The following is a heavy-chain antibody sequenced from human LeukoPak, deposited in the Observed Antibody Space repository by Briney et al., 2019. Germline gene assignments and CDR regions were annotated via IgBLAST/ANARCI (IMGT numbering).Heavy chain of an antibody. Sequence: SVKVSCKASGFTFSTSAVQWVRQARGQRLEWIGWIVVGSSNTNYAQKFQERVTITRDMSTSTAYMELTSLRSEDTAVYYCARGTSDGGCDYWGQGTLVTVSS. J-gene: IGHJ4*02. CDR3: ARGTSDGGCDY. CDR1: GFTFSTSA. V-gene: IGHV1-58*01. CDR2: IVVGSSNT. D-gene: IGHD1-1*01.